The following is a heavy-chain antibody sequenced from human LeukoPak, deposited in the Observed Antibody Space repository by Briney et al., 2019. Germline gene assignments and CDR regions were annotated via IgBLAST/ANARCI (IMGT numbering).Heavy chain of an antibody. CDR2: FDPEDGET. CDR3: ATYYYDSSGYGVY. D-gene: IGHD3-22*01. Sequence: ASVKVSCKVSGYTLTELSMHRVRQAPGKGLEWMGGFDPEDGETIYAQKFQGRVTMTEDTSTDTAYMDLSSLRSEDTAVYYCATYYYDSSGYGVYWGQGTLVTVSS. V-gene: IGHV1-24*01. J-gene: IGHJ4*02. CDR1: GYTLTELS.